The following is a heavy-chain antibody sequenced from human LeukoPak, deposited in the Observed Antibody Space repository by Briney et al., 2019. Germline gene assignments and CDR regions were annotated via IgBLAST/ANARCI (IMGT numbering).Heavy chain of an antibody. V-gene: IGHV3-15*01. CDR1: GFTFSNAW. Sequence: GGSLRLSCAASGFTFSNAWMSWVRQAPGKGLEWVGRIKSKTDGGTTDYAAPVKGRFTISRDDSKNTLYLQMNSLKTEDTAVYYCTTDLVVVVPAAISWTEDYYYMDVWGKGTTVTVSS. CDR3: TTDLVVVVPAAISWTEDYYYMDV. CDR2: IKSKTDGGTT. D-gene: IGHD2-2*01. J-gene: IGHJ6*03.